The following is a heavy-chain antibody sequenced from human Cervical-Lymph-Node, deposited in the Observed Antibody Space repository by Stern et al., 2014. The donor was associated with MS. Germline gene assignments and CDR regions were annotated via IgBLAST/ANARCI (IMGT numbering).Heavy chain of an antibody. V-gene: IGHV3-30-3*01. CDR2: ISYAGDNK. Sequence: VQLLESGGGVVQPGGSLRLSCAASGFIFSNYAMHWVRQAPGTGLEWVAIISYAGDNKNYADSVKGRFTISRDNSKNTLYLQMNSLRTEDTAIYYCAREDVLVVSAIDYWGQGTLVTVSS. CDR3: AREDVLVVSAIDY. CDR1: GFIFSNYA. D-gene: IGHD2-2*01. J-gene: IGHJ4*02.